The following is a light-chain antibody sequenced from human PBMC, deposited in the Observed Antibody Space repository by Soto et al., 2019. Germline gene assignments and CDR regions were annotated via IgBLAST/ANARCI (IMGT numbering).Light chain of an antibody. Sequence: QSVLTQPPSVSAAPGQKVTISCSGTSSDIGNNYVSWYQQLPGTAPKLLIYDNNKRPSGIPDRFSGSKSGTSATLGITGLQAEDEAYYYCGSWESSLNGVFGGGTKLTVL. CDR1: SSDIGNNY. CDR3: GSWESSLNGV. CDR2: DNN. J-gene: IGLJ2*01. V-gene: IGLV1-51*01.